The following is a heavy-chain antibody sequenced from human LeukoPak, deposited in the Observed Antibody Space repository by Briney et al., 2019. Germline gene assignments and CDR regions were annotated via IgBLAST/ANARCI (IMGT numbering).Heavy chain of an antibody. D-gene: IGHD3-10*01. Sequence: GGSLRLSCAASGFTFSSYAMSWVRQAPGKGLEWVSAISGSGGSTYYADSVKGRFTISRDNSKNTLYLQMNSLRAEDTAVYYCARPYYYGSGPFFDYWGQGTLVTVSS. J-gene: IGHJ4*02. CDR2: ISGSGGST. CDR1: GFTFSSYA. CDR3: ARPYYYGSGPFFDY. V-gene: IGHV3-23*01.